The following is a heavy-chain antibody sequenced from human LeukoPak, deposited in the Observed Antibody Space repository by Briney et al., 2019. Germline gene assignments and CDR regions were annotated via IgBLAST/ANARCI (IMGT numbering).Heavy chain of an antibody. Sequence: SGTLSLTCTVSGGSISGDTYYWGWVRQPPGKGLEWIGTIYSGGTTYYNPSLKSRVIMSVDASKNQISLRLTSASATDTAMYYCAKPTGSKGWFGTWGQGTLVTVSS. CDR2: IYSGGTT. D-gene: IGHD4-17*01. CDR3: AKPTGSKGWFGT. CDR1: GGSISGDTYY. V-gene: IGHV4-39*01. J-gene: IGHJ5*02.